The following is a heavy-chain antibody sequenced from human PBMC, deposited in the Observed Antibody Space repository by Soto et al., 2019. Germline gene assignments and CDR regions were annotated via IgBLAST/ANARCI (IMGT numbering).Heavy chain of an antibody. CDR3: ARGGTGSSSWYYYMDV. V-gene: IGHV3-7*01. CDR1: GFTFSSYW. Sequence: GGSLRLSCAASGFTFSSYWMSWVRQAPGKGLEWVANIKQDGSEKYYVDSVKGRFTISRDNAKNSLYLQMNSLRAEDTAVYYCARGGTGSSSWYYYMDVWGKGTKVTVS. D-gene: IGHD6-13*01. CDR2: IKQDGSEK. J-gene: IGHJ6*03.